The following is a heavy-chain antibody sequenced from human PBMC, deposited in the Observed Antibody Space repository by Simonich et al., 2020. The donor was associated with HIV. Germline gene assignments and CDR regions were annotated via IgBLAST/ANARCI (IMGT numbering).Heavy chain of an antibody. CDR3: ARYTGMAGFDY. J-gene: IGHJ4*02. CDR2: INHSGST. Sequence: QVQLQQWGAGLLKPSETLSLTCAVYGGSFSGYYWSWIRQPPGKGLEWIGEINHSGSTNYFPSLKSQVIIAVDTSKNQFSRKLSSVTATDTAVYYCARYTGMAGFDYWGQGTLVTVSS. CDR1: GGSFSGYY. D-gene: IGHD5-18*01. V-gene: IGHV4-34*01.